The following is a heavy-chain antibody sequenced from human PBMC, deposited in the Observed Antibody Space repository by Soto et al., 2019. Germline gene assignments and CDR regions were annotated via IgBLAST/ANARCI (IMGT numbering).Heavy chain of an antibody. V-gene: IGHV3-21*01. Sequence: GGSLRLSCAASGFTFGSYSMNWVRQAPGKGLEWVSSISSSSSYIYYADSVKGRFTISRDNAKNSLYLQMNSLRAEDTAVYYCARDADYCSGGSCYEGPNAFDIWGQGTMVTVSS. CDR1: GFTFGSYS. D-gene: IGHD2-15*01. CDR3: ARDADYCSGGSCYEGPNAFDI. CDR2: ISSSSSYI. J-gene: IGHJ3*02.